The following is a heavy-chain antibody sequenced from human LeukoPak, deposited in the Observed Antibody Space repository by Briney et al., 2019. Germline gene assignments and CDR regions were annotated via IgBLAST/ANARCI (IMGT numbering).Heavy chain of an antibody. CDR1: GFTFDDYA. Sequence: GGSLRLFCAASGFTFDDYAMHWVRQAPGKGLEWVSGISWNSGSIGYADSVKGRFTISRVNAKNSLYLQMNSLRAEDTALYYCAKDIGAYYYYYGMDVWGQGTTVTVSS. CDR2: ISWNSGSI. CDR3: AKDIGAYYYYYGMDV. D-gene: IGHD3-16*01. J-gene: IGHJ6*02. V-gene: IGHV3-9*01.